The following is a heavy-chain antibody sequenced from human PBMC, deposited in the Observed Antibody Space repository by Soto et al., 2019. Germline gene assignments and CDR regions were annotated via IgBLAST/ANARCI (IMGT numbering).Heavy chain of an antibody. D-gene: IGHD6-19*01. Sequence: QVQLVESGGGVVQPGTSLRLSCAASGFTFSRYGMHWVRQAPGKGLEWVSVISYDGSNKYYADSVRGRFTVSRDSSKNTLYLQMNSLRAEDTAVYYCAKALSSGRYYYYGMDVWGQGTTVTVS. J-gene: IGHJ6*02. CDR3: AKALSSGRYYYYGMDV. CDR1: GFTFSRYG. V-gene: IGHV3-30*18. CDR2: ISYDGSNK.